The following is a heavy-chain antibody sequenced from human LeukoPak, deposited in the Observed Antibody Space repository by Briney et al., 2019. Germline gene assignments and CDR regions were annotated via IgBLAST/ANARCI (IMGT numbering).Heavy chain of an antibody. CDR3: AKMSGSGYFFYFDY. J-gene: IGHJ4*02. CDR1: GFTFSSYS. Sequence: GGSLRLSCAASGFTFSSYSMNWVRQAPGKGLEWVSGINWNGGSTGYADFVKGRFTISRDNAKNSLYLQMNSLRAEDTALYFCAKMSGSGYFFYFDYWGQGALVTVSS. D-gene: IGHD3-22*01. V-gene: IGHV3-20*04. CDR2: INWNGGST.